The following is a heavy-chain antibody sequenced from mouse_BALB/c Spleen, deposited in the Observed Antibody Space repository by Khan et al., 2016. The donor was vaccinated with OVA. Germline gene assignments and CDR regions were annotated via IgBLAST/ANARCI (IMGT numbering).Heavy chain of an antibody. CDR2: IHPHIGET. J-gene: IGHJ2*01. CDR3: ARKNGSDFDY. V-gene: IGHV1-20*02. CDR1: GYSFTGYF. Sequence: VQLKQSGPELVKPGASVKISCKASGYSFTGYFMNWVMQSHGKRLEWIGRIHPHIGETFYNQKFKDKATLTVDESSSTAHMELRSLASEDSAVYYCARKNGSDFDYWGQGTTLTVSS. D-gene: IGHD1-1*01.